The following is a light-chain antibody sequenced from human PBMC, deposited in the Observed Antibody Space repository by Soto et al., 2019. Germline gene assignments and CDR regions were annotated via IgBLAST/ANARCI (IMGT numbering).Light chain of an antibody. CDR3: CPYAGNGTFV. V-gene: IGLV2-23*01. Sequence: SVLTQPASVSGSPGQSITISCTGTSSDVGGYNLVTWYQQHPGKSPELMIYEGSKRPSGVSPRFSGSKSGNTASLTISGLQAEDEADYSCCPYAGNGTFVFGTGTKVTVL. J-gene: IGLJ1*01. CDR1: SSDVGGYNL. CDR2: EGS.